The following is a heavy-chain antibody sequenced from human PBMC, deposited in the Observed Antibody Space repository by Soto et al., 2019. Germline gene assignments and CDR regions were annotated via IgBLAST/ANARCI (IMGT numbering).Heavy chain of an antibody. D-gene: IGHD3-22*01. CDR1: GYTFSSYA. Sequence: ASVKVSCKASGYTFSSYAISWVRQAPGQGLEWMGWISAYNGDTNYAQNLQGRVTMTTDTSTNTAHMELRNLRSDGTAVYYGARDWSRYDESSALIWFFWGQGTPVTVSS. CDR2: ISAYNGDT. CDR3: ARDWSRYDESSALIWFF. J-gene: IGHJ4*02. V-gene: IGHV1-18*04.